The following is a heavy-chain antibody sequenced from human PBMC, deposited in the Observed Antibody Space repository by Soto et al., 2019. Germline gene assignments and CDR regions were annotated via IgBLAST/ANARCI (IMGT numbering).Heavy chain of an antibody. V-gene: IGHV4-39*02. J-gene: IGHJ4*02. CDR3: VKDPDYYDSSGYYQTLDFFDY. D-gene: IGHD3-22*01. CDR1: GGSISSSSYY. Sequence: SETLSLTCTVSGGSISSSSYYWGWIHQPPGKGLEWIGSIYYSGSTYYNPSLKSRVTISVDTSKNQFSLKLSSVTAADTAVYYCVKDPDYYDSSGYYQTLDFFDYWGQGTLVTVSS. CDR2: IYYSGST.